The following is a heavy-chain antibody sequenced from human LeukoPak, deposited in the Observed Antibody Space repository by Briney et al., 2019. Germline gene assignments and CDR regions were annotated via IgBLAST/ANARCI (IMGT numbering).Heavy chain of an antibody. J-gene: IGHJ3*02. CDR2: IYTSGNS. CDR1: GGSISSGSYY. Sequence: TSETLSLTCTVSGGSISSGSYYWSWIRQPAGKGLEWIGRIYTSGNSNYNPSLKSRVTISVDTSKNQFSLKLSSVTAADTAVYYCARDLTVTNDAFDIWGQGTMVTVSS. V-gene: IGHV4-61*02. D-gene: IGHD4-17*01. CDR3: ARDLTVTNDAFDI.